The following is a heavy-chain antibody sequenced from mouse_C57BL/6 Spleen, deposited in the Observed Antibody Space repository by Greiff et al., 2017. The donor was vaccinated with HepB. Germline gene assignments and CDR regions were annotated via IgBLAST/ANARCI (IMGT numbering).Heavy chain of an antibody. V-gene: IGHV3-6*01. CDR3: ASYYYGNLWYFDV. Sequence: EVKLMESGPGLVKPSQSLSLTCSVTGYSITSGYYWNWIRQFPGNKLEWMGYISYDGSNNYNPSLKNRISITRDTSKNQFFLKLNSVTTEDTATYYCASYYYGNLWYFDVWGTGTTVTVSS. D-gene: IGHD1-1*01. CDR2: ISYDGSN. J-gene: IGHJ1*03. CDR1: GYSITSGYY.